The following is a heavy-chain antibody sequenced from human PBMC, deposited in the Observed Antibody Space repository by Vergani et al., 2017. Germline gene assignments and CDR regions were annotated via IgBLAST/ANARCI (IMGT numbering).Heavy chain of an antibody. V-gene: IGHV3-9*01. J-gene: IGHJ6*03. CDR2: ISSNSGSI. D-gene: IGHD1-1*01. CDR3: ARDPDNWNPWAQGYMDV. Sequence: EVQLVESGGGLVQPGRSLRLSCAASGFTFDDYAMHWVRQGPGKGLEWVSGISSNSGSIGYADSVKWRFTISRENAKNYLYLQMNSLRAEATAVYYCARDPDNWNPWAQGYMDVWGKGTTVTVSS. CDR1: GFTFDDYA.